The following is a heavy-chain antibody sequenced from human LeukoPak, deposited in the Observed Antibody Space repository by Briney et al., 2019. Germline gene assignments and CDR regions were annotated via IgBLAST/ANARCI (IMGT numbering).Heavy chain of an antibody. Sequence: GGSLRLSCAASGFTFSSYAMTWVRHAPGEGLEWVSAISPSGENTYYADSVKGRITISRDNSENTVYLQMNSLRVEDTAVYYCAKEGTTTVTTCFDYWGQGTLVTVSS. CDR1: GFTFSSYA. D-gene: IGHD4-17*01. CDR2: ISPSGENT. J-gene: IGHJ4*02. CDR3: AKEGTTTVTTCFDY. V-gene: IGHV3-23*01.